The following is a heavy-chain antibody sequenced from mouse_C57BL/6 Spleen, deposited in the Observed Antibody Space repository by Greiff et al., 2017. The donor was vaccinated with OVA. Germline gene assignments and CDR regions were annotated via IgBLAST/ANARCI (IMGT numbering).Heavy chain of an antibody. Sequence: VQLQQPGAELVRPGSSVKLSCKASGYTFTSYWMEWVKQRPGQGLEWIGNIYPSDSETHYNQKFKDKATLTVDKSSSTAYMQLSSLTSEDSAVYYCARGGNYPFDYWGQGTTLTVSS. V-gene: IGHV1-61*01. J-gene: IGHJ2*01. CDR3: ARGGNYPFDY. CDR2: IYPSDSET. D-gene: IGHD2-1*01. CDR1: GYTFTSYW.